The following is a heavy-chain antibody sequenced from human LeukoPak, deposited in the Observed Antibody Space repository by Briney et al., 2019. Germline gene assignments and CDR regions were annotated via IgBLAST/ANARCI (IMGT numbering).Heavy chain of an antibody. J-gene: IGHJ4*02. CDR2: IYYSGST. CDR1: GGSISSSSYY. D-gene: IGHD3-9*01. Sequence: SETLCLTCTVSGGSISSSSYYWGWIRQPPGKGLEWFGSIYYSGSTYYNPSIKSRVTISVDTSKNQFSLRLSSVTAADTAVYYCARPSYYDILTGYTKDYWGQGTLVTVSS. V-gene: IGHV4-39*01. CDR3: ARPSYYDILTGYTKDY.